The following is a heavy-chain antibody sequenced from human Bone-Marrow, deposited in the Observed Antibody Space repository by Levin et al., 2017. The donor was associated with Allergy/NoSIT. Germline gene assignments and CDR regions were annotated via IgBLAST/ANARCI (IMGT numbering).Heavy chain of an antibody. V-gene: IGHV3-33*01. Sequence: GGSLRLSCAASGFSFGNYGMHWVRQAPGKGLEWVAVIWFDGSNRYYADSLTGRFTISKDNNKKILYLQMNNLRAEDTATYYCARCSGSGCDGWVDSWGQGTLVTVSS. CDR2: IWFDGSNR. D-gene: IGHD2-15*01. CDR3: ARCSGSGCDGWVDS. J-gene: IGHJ5*01. CDR1: GFSFGNYG.